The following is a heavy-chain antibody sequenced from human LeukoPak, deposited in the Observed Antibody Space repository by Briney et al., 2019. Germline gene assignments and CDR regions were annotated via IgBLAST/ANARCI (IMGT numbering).Heavy chain of an antibody. V-gene: IGHV4-59*12. J-gene: IGHJ5*02. Sequence: SETLSLTCTVSGGSISSYYWSWIRQPPGKGLEWIGYIYYIGSTNYNPSLKSRVTISVDTSKNQFSLKLSSVTAADTAVYYCARDGYNWNGNWFDPCGQGTLVTVSS. CDR3: ARDGYNWNGNWFDP. D-gene: IGHD1-20*01. CDR1: GGSISSYY. CDR2: IYYIGST.